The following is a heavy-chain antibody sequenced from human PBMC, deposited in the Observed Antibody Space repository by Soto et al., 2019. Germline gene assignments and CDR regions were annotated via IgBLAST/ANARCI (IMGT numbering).Heavy chain of an antibody. CDR1: GDSITSPGYY. V-gene: IGHV4-31*03. J-gene: IGHJ4*02. D-gene: IGHD3-22*01. CDR3: AGSGANPYDSSGYYYAPNFDY. Sequence: ASETLSLTCTVSGDSITSPGYYWNWIRQRPGKGLEWIGSINFRGNTYFNPSLKSRVTISVDTSVNQFSLRLSSVTAADTAVYHCAGSGANPYDSSGYYYAPNFDYWGQGILVTVSS. CDR2: INFRGNT.